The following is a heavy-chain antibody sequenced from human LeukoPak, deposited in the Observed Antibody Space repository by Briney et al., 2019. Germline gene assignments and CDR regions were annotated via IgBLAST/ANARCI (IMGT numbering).Heavy chain of an antibody. V-gene: IGHV4-38-2*02. CDR1: GYSISSSYY. J-gene: IGHJ4*02. D-gene: IGHD3-22*01. Sequence: PSETLSLTCTVSGYSISSSYYWGWIRQPPGKGLEWIGSIYYSGSTYYNPSLKSRVTMSVDTSKNQFSLKLSSVTAADTAVYYCARDWGIDSSGYYLPTGYFDYWGQGTLVTVSS. CDR3: ARDWGIDSSGYYLPTGYFDY. CDR2: IYYSGST.